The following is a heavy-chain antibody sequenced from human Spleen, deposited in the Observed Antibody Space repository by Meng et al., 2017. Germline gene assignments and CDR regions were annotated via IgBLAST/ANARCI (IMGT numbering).Heavy chain of an antibody. CDR2: IFYRGTT. CDR3: ARDPDGWRGGWFDP. Sequence: QVQLQESGPGLLKPSETPSLTCTVSGGSISGDYWSWIRQPPGKGLEWIGYIFYRGTTNYNPSLKSRVTISIDRSKNQFSLKLTSVTAADTAVYYCARDPDGWRGGWFDPWGQGTLVTVSS. D-gene: IGHD5-24*01. V-gene: IGHV4-59*01. J-gene: IGHJ5*02. CDR1: GGSISGDY.